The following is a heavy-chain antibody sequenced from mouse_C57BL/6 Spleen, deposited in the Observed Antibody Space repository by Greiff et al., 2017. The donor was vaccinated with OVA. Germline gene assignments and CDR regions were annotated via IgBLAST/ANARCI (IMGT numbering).Heavy chain of an antibody. Sequence: VQLQQSGPELVKPGASVKIPCKASGYTFTDYNMDWVKQSHGKSLEWIGDINPNNGGTIYNQKFKGKATLTVDKSSSTAYMELRRLTSEDTAVYYCARYGSSAYYAMDYWGQGTSVTVSS. CDR1: GYTFTDYN. D-gene: IGHD1-1*01. CDR2: INPNNGGT. V-gene: IGHV1-18*01. CDR3: ARYGSSAYYAMDY. J-gene: IGHJ4*01.